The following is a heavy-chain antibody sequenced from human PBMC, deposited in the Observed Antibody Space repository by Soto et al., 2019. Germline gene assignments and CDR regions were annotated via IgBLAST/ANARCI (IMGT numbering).Heavy chain of an antibody. CDR1: GFTVISNY. Sequence: PGGSLRLSCAASGFTVISNYMSWVRQAPGKGLEWVSVIYSGGSTYYADSVKGRFTISRDNSKNTLYLQMNSLRAEDTAVYYCAKGGRQWLVTSDFNYWGQGALVTVS. CDR2: IYSGGST. J-gene: IGHJ4*02. V-gene: IGHV3-66*01. D-gene: IGHD6-19*01. CDR3: AKGGRQWLVTSDFNY.